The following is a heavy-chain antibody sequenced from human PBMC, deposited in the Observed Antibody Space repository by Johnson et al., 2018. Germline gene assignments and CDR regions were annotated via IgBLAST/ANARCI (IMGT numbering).Heavy chain of an antibody. CDR1: GITFSSYW. D-gene: IGHD6-13*01. CDR2: INSDGGST. V-gene: IGHV3-74*01. Sequence: VQLQESGGGLVQPGGSLRLSRAASGITFSSYWMHWVRQVPGKGLVWVSRINSDGGSTRYADSVKGRFTISRDNAKNTLYLQMNSLGVEDTAMYYCVRHSDPYYYYYMDVWGKGTTVTVSS. J-gene: IGHJ6*03. CDR3: VRHSDPYYYYYMDV.